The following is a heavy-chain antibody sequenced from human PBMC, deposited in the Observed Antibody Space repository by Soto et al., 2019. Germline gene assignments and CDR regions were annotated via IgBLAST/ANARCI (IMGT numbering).Heavy chain of an antibody. J-gene: IGHJ4*02. Sequence: PSETLSLPCAVYGGSFSGYYWNWIRQPPGKGLEGIGGINRTGSTNYNPSRKSRVTISLDKSENQFSRKVTALTAADTAVYYCASRDPGTSVDYWGQGTLVTVSS. D-gene: IGHD1-7*01. CDR1: GGSFSGYY. CDR2: INRTGST. V-gene: IGHV4-34*01. CDR3: ASRDPGTSVDY.